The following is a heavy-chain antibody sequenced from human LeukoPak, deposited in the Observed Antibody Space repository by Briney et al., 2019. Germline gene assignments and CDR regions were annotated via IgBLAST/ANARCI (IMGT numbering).Heavy chain of an antibody. D-gene: IGHD3-10*01. J-gene: IGHJ5*02. CDR1: GGSISSYY. CDR2: IYTSGST. CDR3: ASGGSGSYYKSWFDP. Sequence: SETLSLTCTVSGGSISSYYCSWIRQPAGKGLEWIGRIYTSGSTNYNPSLKSRVTMSVDTSKNQFSLKLSSVTAADTAVYYCASGGSGSYYKSWFDPWGQGTMVTVSS. V-gene: IGHV4-4*07.